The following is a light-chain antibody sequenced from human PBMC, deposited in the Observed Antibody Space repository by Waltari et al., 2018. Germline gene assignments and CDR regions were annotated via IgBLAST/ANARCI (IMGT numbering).Light chain of an antibody. CDR2: RSN. J-gene: IGLJ1*01. CDR1: DSNIGANS. Sequence: QSVLTQAPSASGTPGRGVTASCSGSDSNIGANSVTWYQHVPGAAPKVLIYRSNQRPSGAPDRFSGSKSGTSASLAISGLRSEDEADYYCAAWDDRLDSYVFGTGTRVTVL. CDR3: AAWDDRLDSYV. V-gene: IGLV1-44*01.